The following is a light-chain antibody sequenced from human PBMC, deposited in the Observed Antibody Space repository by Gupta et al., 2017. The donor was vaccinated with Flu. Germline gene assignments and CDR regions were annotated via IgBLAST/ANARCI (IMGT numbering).Light chain of an antibody. V-gene: IGLV3-1*01. Sequence: SYELTQPPSVSVSPGQTASIPCSGDKLGDKYACWYQQKPGQSPVLVIYQDSKRPSGIPERFSGSNSGNTATLTISGTQAMDEADYYCQAWDSSTKRVFGGGTKLTVL. CDR2: QDS. J-gene: IGLJ2*01. CDR3: QAWDSSTKRV. CDR1: KLGDKY.